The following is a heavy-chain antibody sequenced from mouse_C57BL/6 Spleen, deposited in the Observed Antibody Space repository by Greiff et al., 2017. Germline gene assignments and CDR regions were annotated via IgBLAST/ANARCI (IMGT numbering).Heavy chain of an antibody. J-gene: IGHJ4*01. Sequence: EVQVVESGGGLVKPGGSLKLSCAASGFTFSDYGMHWVRQAPEKGLEWVAYISSGSSTIYYADTVKGRFTISRDHAKNTLFLQMTSLRSEDTAMYYCARLPPLRRTGAMDYWGQGTSVTVSS. D-gene: IGHD2-12*01. CDR2: ISSGSSTI. CDR3: ARLPPLRRTGAMDY. V-gene: IGHV5-17*01. CDR1: GFTFSDYG.